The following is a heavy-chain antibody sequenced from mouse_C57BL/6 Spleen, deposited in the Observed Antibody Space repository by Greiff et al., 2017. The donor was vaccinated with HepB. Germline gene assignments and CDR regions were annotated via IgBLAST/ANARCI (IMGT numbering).Heavy chain of an antibody. Sequence: EVQLQQSGPELVKPGASVKIPCKASGYTFTDYNMDWVKQSHGKSLEWIGDINPNNGGTIYNQKFKGKATLTVDKSSSTAYMELRSLTSEDTAVYYCASLAYYSGLAYWGQGTLVTVSA. D-gene: IGHD2-12*01. V-gene: IGHV1-18*01. J-gene: IGHJ3*01. CDR2: INPNNGGT. CDR3: ASLAYYSGLAY. CDR1: GYTFTDYN.